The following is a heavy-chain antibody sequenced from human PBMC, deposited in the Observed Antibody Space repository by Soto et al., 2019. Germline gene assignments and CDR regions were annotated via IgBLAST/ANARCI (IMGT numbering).Heavy chain of an antibody. CDR3: ARGTDIVVVVAATETYFDY. Sequence: SETLSHNCTVSGGSISSSYYWGWIRQPPGKGLEYIGSMYHSGSTYYNPSLKSRVTISVDTSKNQFSLKLSSVTAADTAVYYCARGTDIVVVVAATETYFDYWGQGTLVTVSS. D-gene: IGHD2-15*01. J-gene: IGHJ4*02. V-gene: IGHV4-38-2*02. CDR1: GGSISSSYY. CDR2: MYHSGST.